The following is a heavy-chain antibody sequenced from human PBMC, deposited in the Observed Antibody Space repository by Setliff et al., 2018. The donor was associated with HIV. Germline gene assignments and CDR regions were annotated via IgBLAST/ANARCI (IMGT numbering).Heavy chain of an antibody. J-gene: IGHJ4*02. V-gene: IGHV4-34*01. CDR2: INHSGST. D-gene: IGHD6-25*01. Sequence: SETLSLTCAVYGGSFRGYYWSWIRQPPGKGLEWIGEINHSGSTNYNPSLKSRVTISVDTSKSQFSLKLSSVTAADTALYYCARYSPRGYTLTGPYWGQGTLVTVSS. CDR3: ARYSPRGYTLTGPY. CDR1: GGSFRGYY.